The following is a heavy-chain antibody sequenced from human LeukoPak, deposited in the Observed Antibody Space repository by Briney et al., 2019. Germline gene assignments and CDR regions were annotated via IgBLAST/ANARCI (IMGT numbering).Heavy chain of an antibody. D-gene: IGHD3-22*01. CDR1: GFTFTSSA. J-gene: IGHJ4*02. CDR2: IVVGSGNT. V-gene: IGHV1-58*01. CDR3: AASPDYYDSSGYSYYFDY. Sequence: ASVKDSCKASGFTFTSSAVQWVRQARGQRLEWIGWIVVGSGNTNYAQKFQERVTITRDMSTSTAYMELSSLRSEDTAVYYCAASPDYYDSSGYSYYFDYWGQGTLVTVSS.